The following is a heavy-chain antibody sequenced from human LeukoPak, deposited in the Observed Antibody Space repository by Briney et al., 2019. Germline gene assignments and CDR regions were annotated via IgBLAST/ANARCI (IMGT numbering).Heavy chain of an antibody. CDR2: MSGSGGST. CDR1: GFTFSIYG. CDR3: AKDGYYDSSAYYYVRYFDL. D-gene: IGHD3-22*01. J-gene: IGHJ2*01. V-gene: IGHV3-23*01. Sequence: GGSLRLSCAASGFTFSIYGMSWVRQAPGKGLEWVSAMSGSGGSTYYADSVKGRFTISRDNSKNTLYLQMNSLRAEDTAVYYCAKDGYYDSSAYYYVRYFDLWGRGTLVTVSS.